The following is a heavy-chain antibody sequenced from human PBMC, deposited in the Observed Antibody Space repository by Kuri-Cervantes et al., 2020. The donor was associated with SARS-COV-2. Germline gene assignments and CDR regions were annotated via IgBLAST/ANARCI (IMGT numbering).Heavy chain of an antibody. CDR3: ARITLCGVYFDY. CDR1: GFTFDDYG. D-gene: IGHD3-10*01. V-gene: IGHV3-20*04. J-gene: IGHJ4*02. CDR2: INWNGCRT. Sequence: GESLKTSWEAPGFTFDDYGMSWVRQAPGKGLEWVSGINWNGCRTGNADSVRSRFTISRDNAKNYLYLQMNSLRAEDTALYYCARITLCGVYFDYWGQGTLVTVSS.